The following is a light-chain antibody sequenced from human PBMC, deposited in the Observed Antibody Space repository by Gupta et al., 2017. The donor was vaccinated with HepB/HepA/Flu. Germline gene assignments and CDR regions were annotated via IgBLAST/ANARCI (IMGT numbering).Light chain of an antibody. CDR1: SSDVGGYNY. CDR3: SSYTSSSSLYV. J-gene: IGLJ1*01. V-gene: IGLV2-14*01. CDR2: DVS. Sequence: QSALTQPAPVSVAPVQSITHSCTGPSSDVGGYNYVSWYQQHPGKAPKLMIYDVSNRPSGVSNRFSGSKSGNTASLTISGLQAEDEADYYCSSYTSSSSLYVFGTGTKVTVL.